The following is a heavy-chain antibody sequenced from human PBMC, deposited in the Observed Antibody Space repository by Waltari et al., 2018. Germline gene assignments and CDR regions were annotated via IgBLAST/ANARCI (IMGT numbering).Heavy chain of an antibody. D-gene: IGHD6-19*01. J-gene: IGHJ4*02. CDR2: IYYSGST. V-gene: IGHV4-39*01. CDR1: GCSISSRSYY. Sequence: QLQLQESGPGLVKPSETLSFTCTVSGCSISSRSYYWGWIRQPPGKGLEWVGSIYYSGSTYYNPSLKSRVTISVDTSKNQFSLKLSSVTAADTAVYYCATKRESSASGFDYWGQGTLVTVSS. CDR3: ATKRESSASGFDY.